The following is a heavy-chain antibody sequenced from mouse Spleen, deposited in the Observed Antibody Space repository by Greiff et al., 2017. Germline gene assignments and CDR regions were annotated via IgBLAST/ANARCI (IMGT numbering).Heavy chain of an antibody. Sequence: VKLMESGAELARPGASVKLSCKASGYTFTSYWMQWVKQRPGQGLEWIGAIYPGDGDTRYTQKFKGKATLTADKSSSTAYMQLSSLASEDSAVYYCARRVGLYYFDYWGQGTTLTVSS. CDR1: GYTFTSYW. D-gene: IGHD4-1*01. J-gene: IGHJ2*01. CDR2: IYPGDGDT. CDR3: ARRVGLYYFDY. V-gene: IGHV1-87*01.